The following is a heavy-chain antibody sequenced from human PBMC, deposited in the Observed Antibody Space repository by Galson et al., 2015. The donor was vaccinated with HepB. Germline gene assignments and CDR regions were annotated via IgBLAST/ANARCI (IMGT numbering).Heavy chain of an antibody. J-gene: IGHJ4*02. V-gene: IGHV1-18*04. CDR1: GYTFTSYG. CDR3: ARDVGIFDYGEHFDY. CDR2: ISAYNGNT. Sequence: SVKVSCKASGYTFTSYGISWVRQAPGQGLEWMGWISAYNGNTNYAQKLRGRVTMTTDTSTSTAYMELRSLRSDDTAVYYCARDVGIFDYGEHFDYWGQGTLVTVSS. D-gene: IGHD4-17*01.